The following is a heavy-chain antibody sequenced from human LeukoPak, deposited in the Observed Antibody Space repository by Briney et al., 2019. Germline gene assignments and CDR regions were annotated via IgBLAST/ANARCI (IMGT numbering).Heavy chain of an antibody. Sequence: SETLSLTCAVSGGSISSSNWWSWVRQPPGKGLEWIGEIYHSGSTNYNPSLKSRVTISVDKSKNQFSLKLSSVTAADTAVYYCARADSSSWYWRLDYWGQGTLVTVSS. D-gene: IGHD6-13*01. CDR2: IYHSGST. V-gene: IGHV4-4*02. J-gene: IGHJ4*02. CDR3: ARADSSSWYWRLDY. CDR1: GGSISSSNW.